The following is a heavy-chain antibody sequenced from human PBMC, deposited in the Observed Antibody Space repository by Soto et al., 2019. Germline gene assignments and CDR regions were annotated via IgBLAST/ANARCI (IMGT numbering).Heavy chain of an antibody. Sequence: PGGSLRLSCAASGFTFSSYSMNWVRQAPGKGLEWVSSISSSSSYIYYADSVKGRFTISRDNAKNSLYLQMNSLRAEDTAVYYCARDNAVVPVYYYYYGMDVWGQGTTVTVSS. CDR3: ARDNAVVPVYYYYYGMDV. CDR2: ISSSSSYI. V-gene: IGHV3-21*01. D-gene: IGHD2-2*01. J-gene: IGHJ6*02. CDR1: GFTFSSYS.